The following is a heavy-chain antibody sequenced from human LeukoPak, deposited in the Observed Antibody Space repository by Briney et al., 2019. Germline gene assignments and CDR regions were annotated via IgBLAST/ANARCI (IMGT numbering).Heavy chain of an antibody. CDR3: ARDPPSYYDSGAFDY. V-gene: IGHV3-23*01. CDR2: ISGNGGNT. Sequence: GGSLRLSCAASAFTFSNYAMSWVRQAPGKGLEWASGISGNGGNTYYADSVKGRFTISRDNAKNSLYLQMNSLRAEDTAVYYCARDPPSYYDSGAFDYWGQGTLVTVSS. CDR1: AFTFSNYA. J-gene: IGHJ4*02. D-gene: IGHD3-22*01.